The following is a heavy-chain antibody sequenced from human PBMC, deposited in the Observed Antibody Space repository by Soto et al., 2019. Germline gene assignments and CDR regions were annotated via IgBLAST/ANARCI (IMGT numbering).Heavy chain of an antibody. CDR1: GASIINYY. J-gene: IGHJ4*02. Sequence: AETLSLTCTVSGASIINYYWSCIRQPAGKGLECLGRIYASGTTTYNPSLRSRVTMSVDTSKNQFSLNLNSVTAADTAVYYCARESRSELGTVEYWGQGTLVTVSS. D-gene: IGHD1-1*01. V-gene: IGHV4-4*07. CDR3: ARESRSELGTVEY. CDR2: IYASGTT.